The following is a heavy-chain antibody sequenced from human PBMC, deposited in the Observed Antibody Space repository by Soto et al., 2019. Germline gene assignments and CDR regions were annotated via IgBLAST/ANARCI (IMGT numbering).Heavy chain of an antibody. Sequence: TLSLTCTVSGGSISSGGYYWSWIRQHPGKGLEWIGYIYYSGSTYYNPSLKSRVTISVDTSKNQFSLKLSSVTAADTAVYYCARDSSPANSYGWAYYFDYWGQGTLVTVSS. CDR3: ARDSSPANSYGWAYYFDY. CDR2: IYYSGST. V-gene: IGHV4-31*03. CDR1: GGSISSGGYY. D-gene: IGHD5-18*01. J-gene: IGHJ4*02.